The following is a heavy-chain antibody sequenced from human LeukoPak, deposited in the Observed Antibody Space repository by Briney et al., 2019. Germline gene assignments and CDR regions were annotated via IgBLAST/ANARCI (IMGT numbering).Heavy chain of an antibody. CDR1: GGSFSGYY. J-gene: IGHJ5*02. D-gene: IGHD3-16*01. CDR2: INHSGST. CDR3: AKSPSGRGGYNWFDP. Sequence: KPSETLSLTCAVYGGSFSGYYWSWIRQPPGKGLEWIGEINHSGSTNYNPSLKSRVTISVDTSKNQFSLNLSSVTAADTAVYYCAKSPSGRGGYNWFDPWGQGTLVTVSS. V-gene: IGHV4-34*01.